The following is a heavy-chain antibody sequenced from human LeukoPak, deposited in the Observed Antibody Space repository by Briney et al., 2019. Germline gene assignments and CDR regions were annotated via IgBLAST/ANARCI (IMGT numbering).Heavy chain of an antibody. CDR3: ATDIDYGDYDGGY. Sequence: ASVKVSCKASGYIFTSYDINWVRQAPGQGLEWMGWMNPNSGNIGYAQKFQGRVTMARNTSISTAYMELSSLRSDDTAVYYCATDIDYGDYDGGYWGQGTLVTVSS. V-gene: IGHV1-8*01. CDR2: MNPNSGNI. J-gene: IGHJ4*02. D-gene: IGHD4-17*01. CDR1: GYIFTSYD.